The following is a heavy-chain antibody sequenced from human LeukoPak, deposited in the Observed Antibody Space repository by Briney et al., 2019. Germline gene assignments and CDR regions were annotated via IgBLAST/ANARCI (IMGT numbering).Heavy chain of an antibody. CDR2: INSDGSST. V-gene: IGHV3-74*01. CDR1: GFTFSSYW. J-gene: IGHJ6*02. D-gene: IGHD6-13*01. Sequence: SGGSLRLSCAASGFTFSSYWMHWVRQAPGKGLVWASRINSDGSSTSYADSVKGRFTISRDNAKNTLYLQMNSLRAEDTAVYYCARGGGSSWYVTYYYYYGMDVWGQGTTVTVSS. CDR3: ARGGGSSWYVTYYYYYGMDV.